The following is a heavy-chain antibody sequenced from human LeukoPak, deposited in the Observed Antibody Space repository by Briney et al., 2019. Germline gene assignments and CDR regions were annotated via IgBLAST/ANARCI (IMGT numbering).Heavy chain of an antibody. V-gene: IGHV4-4*07. CDR1: GGSISSYY. D-gene: IGHD3-9*01. CDR3: ARTSGVLRYFGRFDY. CDR2: IYTSGST. Sequence: SETLSLTCTVSGGSISSYYWSWIRQPAGKGLEWIGRIYTSGSTNYNPSLKSRVTISVDTSKNQFSLKLSSETAADTAVYYCARTSGVLRYFGRFDYWGQGTLVTVSS. J-gene: IGHJ4*02.